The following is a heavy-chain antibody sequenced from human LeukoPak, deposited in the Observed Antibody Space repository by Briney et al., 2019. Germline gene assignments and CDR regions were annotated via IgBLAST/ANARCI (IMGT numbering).Heavy chain of an antibody. V-gene: IGHV4-31*03. D-gene: IGHD6-6*01. CDR1: GGSISSGGYY. CDR2: IYYSGST. CDR3: ASDSHRYSRSFHLGY. J-gene: IGHJ4*02. Sequence: SETLSLTCTVSGGSISSGGYYWSWIRQHPGKGLEWIGYIYYSGSTYYNPSLKSRVTISADTSKNQFSLKLSSVTAADTAVYYCASDSHRYSRSFHLGYWGQATMATVSS.